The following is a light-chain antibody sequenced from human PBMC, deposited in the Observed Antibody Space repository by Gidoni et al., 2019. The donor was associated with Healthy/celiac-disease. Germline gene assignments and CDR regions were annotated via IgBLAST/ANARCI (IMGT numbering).Light chain of an antibody. V-gene: IGKV1-33*01. J-gene: IGKJ3*01. CDR3: QQYDNLPFT. CDR1: QDISNY. Sequence: DIQMTQSPSSLSASVGDRVTITGQASQDISNYLNWYQQKPGKAPKLLIYDASNLGTGVPSRFSGSGSGTDFTFTISSLQPEDIATYYCQQYDNLPFTFGPGTKVDIK. CDR2: DAS.